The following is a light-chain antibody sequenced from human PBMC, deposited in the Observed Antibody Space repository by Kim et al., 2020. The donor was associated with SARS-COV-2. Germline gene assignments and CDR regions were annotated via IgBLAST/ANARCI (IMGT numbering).Light chain of an antibody. CDR1: PSLSTY. CDR2: DAV. Sequence: SLSPSERATLACTAPPSLSTYVAWYQQRPGQAPRLLIDDAVHRATGIPARFSGSGSGTDFTLTISRLEPEDFAIYYCHQRSNWPTFGQGTRVEIK. CDR3: HQRSNWPT. V-gene: IGKV3-11*01. J-gene: IGKJ1*01.